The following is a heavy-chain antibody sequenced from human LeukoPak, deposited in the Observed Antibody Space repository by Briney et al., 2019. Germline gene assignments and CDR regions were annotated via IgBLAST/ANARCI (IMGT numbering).Heavy chain of an antibody. V-gene: IGHV3-30*18. CDR2: ISYDGSNK. CDR3: ANQGGTKLN. J-gene: IGHJ4*02. CDR1: GFTFSSYG. Sequence: GGSLRLSCAASGFTFSSYGIHWVRQAPGKGLEWVAVISYDGSNKYYADSVKGRFTISRDNSKNTLYLQMNSLRAEDTAVYYCANQGGTKLNWGQGTLVTVSS. D-gene: IGHD3-16*01.